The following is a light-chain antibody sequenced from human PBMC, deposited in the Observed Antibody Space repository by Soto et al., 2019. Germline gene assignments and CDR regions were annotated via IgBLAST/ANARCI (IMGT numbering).Light chain of an antibody. J-gene: IGKJ5*01. CDR3: QRYNNWPLPIT. CDR2: GAS. V-gene: IGKV3-15*01. Sequence: EIVMTQSPATLSVSPGERATLSCRASQSVSSNLAWYQQKPGQAPRLLIYGASTRATGIPARFSGSGSGTEFTLTISIMQSDYFAVYVCQRYNNWPLPITFGQGTRLEIK. CDR1: QSVSSN.